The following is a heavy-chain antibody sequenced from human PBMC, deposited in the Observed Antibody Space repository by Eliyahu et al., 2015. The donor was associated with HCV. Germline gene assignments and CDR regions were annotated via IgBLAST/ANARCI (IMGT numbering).Heavy chain of an antibody. V-gene: IGHV3-11*01. D-gene: IGHD5-24*01. J-gene: IGHJ4*02. CDR2: ISSSGSTI. Sequence: GLSWVSYISSSGSTIYYADSVKGRFTISRDNAKNSLYLQMNSLRAEDTAVYYCARASHGYPRGWGQGTLVTVSS. CDR3: ARASHGYPRG.